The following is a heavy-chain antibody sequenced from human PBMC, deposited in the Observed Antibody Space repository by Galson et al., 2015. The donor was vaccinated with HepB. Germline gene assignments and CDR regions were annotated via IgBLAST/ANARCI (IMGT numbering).Heavy chain of an antibody. J-gene: IGHJ6*02. CDR2: IKQDGSEK. CDR3: ARKGEQQLSRPYYYGMDV. Sequence: SLRLSCAASGFTFSNYFMSWVRQAPGKGLEWVANIKQDGSEKYYLGSVKGRFTISRDNAKNSLNLQMNSLRSEDTAVYYCARKGEQQLSRPYYYGMDVWGQGTTVTVSS. D-gene: IGHD6-13*01. CDR1: GFTFSNYF. V-gene: IGHV3-7*03.